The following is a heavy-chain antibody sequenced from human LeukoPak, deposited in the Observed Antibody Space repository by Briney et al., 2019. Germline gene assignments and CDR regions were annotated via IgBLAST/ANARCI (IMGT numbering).Heavy chain of an antibody. CDR3: AGQDIVVVATATRAFDI. CDR1: GYSFTSYW. Sequence: GESLKISCTGSGYSFTSYWIAWVRQMPGKGLGWMGIIYPGDSDTRYSPSFQGQVTISADKSISTAYLQWNNLKASDTAMYYCAGQDIVVVATATRAFDIWGQGTMVTVSS. D-gene: IGHD2-15*01. V-gene: IGHV5-51*01. J-gene: IGHJ3*02. CDR2: IYPGDSDT.